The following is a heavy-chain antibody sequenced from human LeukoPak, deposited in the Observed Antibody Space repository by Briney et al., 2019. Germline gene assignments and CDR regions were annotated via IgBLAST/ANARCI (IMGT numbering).Heavy chain of an antibody. J-gene: IGHJ4*02. D-gene: IGHD5-12*01. Sequence: GGSLRLSCAASGFTFSSYSMNWVRQAPGKGLEWVSSISSSSSYIYYADSVKGRFTISRDNAKNSLYLQMNSLRAEDTAVYYCARPYSGYVPSDYWGQGTLVTVSS. V-gene: IGHV3-21*01. CDR3: ARPYSGYVPSDY. CDR1: GFTFSSYS. CDR2: ISSSSSYI.